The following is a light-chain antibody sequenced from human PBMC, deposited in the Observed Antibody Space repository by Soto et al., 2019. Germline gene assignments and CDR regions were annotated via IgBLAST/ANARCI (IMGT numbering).Light chain of an antibody. Sequence: DIQMTQSPSTLSASVGDTVTVTCRASQSVSGWLAWYQQKPGEAPKLLIYDASALPRGVPSRFSGSGSGTKFPSTIASLQPDDFGTYYCQHYETFSGTFGRGTKVDIK. CDR2: DAS. J-gene: IGKJ1*01. CDR3: QHYETFSGT. V-gene: IGKV1-5*01. CDR1: QSVSGW.